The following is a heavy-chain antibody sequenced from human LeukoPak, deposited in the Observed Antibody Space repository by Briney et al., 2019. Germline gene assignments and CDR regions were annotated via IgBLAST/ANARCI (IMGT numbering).Heavy chain of an antibody. CDR3: TRGSSGRRAN. CDR1: GYTFTSCD. D-gene: IGHD6-19*01. J-gene: IGHJ4*02. CDR2: MNPNSGNT. Sequence: ASVKVSCKASGYTFTSCDINWVRQAPGQGLEWMGWMNPNSGNTGYGQSFQGRITMTRDISIGTAYMELSNLTSEDTAIYYCTRGSSGRRANWGQGTLVIVSP. V-gene: IGHV1-8*01.